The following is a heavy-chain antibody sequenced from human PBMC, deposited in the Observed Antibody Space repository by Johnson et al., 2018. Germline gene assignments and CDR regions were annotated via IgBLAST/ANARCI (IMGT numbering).Heavy chain of an antibody. Sequence: QVQLVQSGAEVKKPGSSVKVSCKASGGTFSSYTISWVRQAPGHGLEWMGRIIPILGIANYAQKFQGSVTLTAAKSTSTAYMDLRSLRAQDTRVDYCVMGGSEYSSSRPPFYYYYAMDVWGQGTTVTVSS. J-gene: IGHJ6*02. CDR2: IIPILGIA. V-gene: IGHV1-69*02. CDR3: VMGGSEYSSSRPPFYYYYAMDV. CDR1: GGTFSSYT. D-gene: IGHD6-6*01.